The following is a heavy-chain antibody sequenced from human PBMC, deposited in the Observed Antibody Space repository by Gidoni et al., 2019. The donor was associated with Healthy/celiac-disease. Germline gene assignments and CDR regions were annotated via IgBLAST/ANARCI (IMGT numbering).Heavy chain of an antibody. J-gene: IGHJ4*02. V-gene: IGHV4-34*01. Sequence: QVQLQQWGAGLLKPSETLSLTCAVYGGSFSGYYWSWIRQPPGKGLEWIGEINHSGSTNYNPSLKSRVTISVDTSKNQFSLKLSSVTAADTAVYYCARTSWGTMVRGAFLHWGQGTLVTVSS. CDR1: GGSFSGYY. CDR3: ARTSWGTMVRGAFLH. CDR2: INHSGST. D-gene: IGHD3-10*01.